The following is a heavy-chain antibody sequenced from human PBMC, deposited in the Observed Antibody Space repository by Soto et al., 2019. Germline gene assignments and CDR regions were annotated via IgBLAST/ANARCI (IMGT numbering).Heavy chain of an antibody. V-gene: IGHV1-69*13. J-gene: IGHJ4*02. D-gene: IGHD3-3*01. CDR3: AYSDYDFWSGYYTSSGWHFDY. CDR1: GGTFSSYA. Sequence: GASVKVSCKASGGTFSSYAISWVRQAPGQGLEWMGGIIPIFGTANYAQKFQGRVTITADESTSTAYMELSSLRSEDTAVYYCAYSDYDFWSGYYTSSGWHFDYWGQGTLVTVSS. CDR2: IIPIFGTA.